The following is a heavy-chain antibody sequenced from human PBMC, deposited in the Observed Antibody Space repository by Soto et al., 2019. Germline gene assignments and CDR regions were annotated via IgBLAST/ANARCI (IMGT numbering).Heavy chain of an antibody. CDR3: ARDSPLPMVRPIAGMDV. V-gene: IGHV3-7*03. CDR2: IKQDGSEK. D-gene: IGHD3-10*01. CDR1: GFTFSSYW. Sequence: EGSLRLSCAASGFTFSSYWMSWVRQAPGKGLEWVANIKQDGSEKYYVDSVKGRFTISRDNAKNSLYLQMNSLRAEDTAVYYCARDSPLPMVRPIAGMDVWGQGTTVTVSS. J-gene: IGHJ6*02.